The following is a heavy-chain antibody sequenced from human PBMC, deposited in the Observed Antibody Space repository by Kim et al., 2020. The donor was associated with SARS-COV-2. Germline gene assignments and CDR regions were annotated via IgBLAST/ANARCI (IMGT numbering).Heavy chain of an antibody. Sequence: SETLSLTCAVYGGSFSGYHWSCIRQPTGKGLEWIGEINHSGSTNYNPSLKSRVTISLDTSKNQFSLKLSSVTAADTAVYYCARAGLRSSWANWFDPWGQG. CDR3: ARAGLRSSWANWFDP. V-gene: IGHV4-34*01. CDR2: INHSGST. D-gene: IGHD6-13*01. CDR1: GGSFSGYH. J-gene: IGHJ5*02.